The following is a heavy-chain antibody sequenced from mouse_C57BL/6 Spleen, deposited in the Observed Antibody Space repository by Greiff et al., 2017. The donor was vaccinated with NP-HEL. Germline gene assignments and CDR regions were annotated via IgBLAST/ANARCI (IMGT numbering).Heavy chain of an antibody. D-gene: IGHD1-1*01. CDR2: ISSGSSTI. CDR3: AKLYYYGSRYFDV. CDR1: GFTFSDYG. J-gene: IGHJ1*03. Sequence: EVHLVESGGGLVKPGGSLKLSCAASGFTFSDYGMHWVRQAPEKGLEWVAYISSGSSTIYYADTVKGRFTISRDNAKNTLFLQMTSLRSEDTAMYYCAKLYYYGSRYFDVWGTGTTVTVSS. V-gene: IGHV5-17*01.